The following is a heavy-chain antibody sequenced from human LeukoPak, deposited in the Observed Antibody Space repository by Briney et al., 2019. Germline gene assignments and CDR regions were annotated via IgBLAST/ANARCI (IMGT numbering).Heavy chain of an antibody. CDR1: GGTFSSYA. CDR2: IIPIFGTA. D-gene: IGHD3-9*01. CDR3: ARGTRDFDWLQFGY. J-gene: IGHJ4*02. Sequence: SVKVSCKASGGTFSSYAISRVRQAPGQGLEWMGGIIPIFGTANYAQKFQGRVTITADESTSTAYMELSSLRSEDTAVYYCARGTRDFDWLQFGYWGQGTLVTVSS. V-gene: IGHV1-69*13.